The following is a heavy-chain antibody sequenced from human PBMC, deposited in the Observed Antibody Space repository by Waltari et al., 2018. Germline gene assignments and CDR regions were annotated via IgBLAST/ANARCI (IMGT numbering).Heavy chain of an antibody. CDR1: GGSISSGGYY. J-gene: IGHJ6*03. Sequence: QVQLQESGPGLVKPSQTLSLTCTVSGGSISSGGYYWSWIRQHPGKGLEWIGYIYYSGSTYYNPSLKSRVTISVDTSKNQFSLKLSSVTAADTAVYYCARGTVIPAAPTLDYYYYYYMDVWGKGTTVTVSS. V-gene: IGHV4-31*03. CDR2: IYYSGST. CDR3: ARGTVIPAAPTLDYYYYYYMDV. D-gene: IGHD2-2*01.